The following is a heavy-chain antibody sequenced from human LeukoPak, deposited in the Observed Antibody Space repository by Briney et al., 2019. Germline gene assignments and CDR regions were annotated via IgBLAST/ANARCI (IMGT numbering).Heavy chain of an antibody. Sequence: KPSETLSLTCTVSRASISIYYWSWIRQPPGKGLEWIGYIYYSGSTNYNPSLKGRVTMSVDTSKSQFSLRLSSVTAADTAVYYCARGSDYGDYWGQGTLVTVAS. V-gene: IGHV4-59*01. D-gene: IGHD3-3*01. CDR2: IYYSGST. CDR1: RASISIYY. J-gene: IGHJ4*02. CDR3: ARGSDYGDY.